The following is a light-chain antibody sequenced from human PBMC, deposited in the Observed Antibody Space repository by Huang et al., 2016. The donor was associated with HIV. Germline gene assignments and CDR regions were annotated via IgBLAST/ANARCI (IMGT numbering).Light chain of an antibody. CDR1: RSVSSY. CDR2: DAS. J-gene: IGKJ2*01. V-gene: IGKV3-11*01. Sequence: EIVLQQSPATLYFAPGERATLSCRASRSVSSYLAWYQQKPGQAPRLFIYDASNRATGIPARFSGSWSWTDFTLTISSLEPEDFAVYYCQQRSNLPPRYTFGQGTKLEIK. CDR3: QQRSNLPPRYT.